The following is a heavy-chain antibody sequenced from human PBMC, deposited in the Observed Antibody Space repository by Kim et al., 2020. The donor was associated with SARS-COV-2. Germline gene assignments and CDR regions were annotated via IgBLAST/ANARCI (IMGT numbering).Heavy chain of an antibody. D-gene: IGHD4-17*01. V-gene: IGHV4-34*01. J-gene: IGHJ4*02. Sequence: SETLSLTCAVYGGSFSGYYWSWIRQPPGKGLEWIGEINHSGSTNYNPSLKSRVTISVDTSKNQFSLKLSSVTAADTAVYYCARGTVTRLDYWGQGTLVTVSS. CDR3: ARGTVTRLDY. CDR2: INHSGST. CDR1: GGSFSGYY.